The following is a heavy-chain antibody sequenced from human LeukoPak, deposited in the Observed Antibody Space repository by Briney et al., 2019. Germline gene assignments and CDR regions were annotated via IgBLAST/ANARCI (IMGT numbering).Heavy chain of an antibody. Sequence: PSETLSLTCTVSGDPVSRGGYYWSWIRQPPGKELEWIVYVYHTGSTNYNPSLKSRVTISVDTSKNEFSLKMTSVTAADTAVYYCARGFASGWYSRYDPWGQGTLVTVSS. D-gene: IGHD6-19*01. CDR2: VYHTGST. CDR1: GDPVSRGGYY. CDR3: ARGFASGWYSRYDP. J-gene: IGHJ5*02. V-gene: IGHV4-61*08.